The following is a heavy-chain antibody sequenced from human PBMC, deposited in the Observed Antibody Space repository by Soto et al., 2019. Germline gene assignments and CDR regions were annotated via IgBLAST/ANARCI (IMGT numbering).Heavy chain of an antibody. V-gene: IGHV4-30-4*01. CDR3: ASTPYYCDSSGYFD. D-gene: IGHD3-22*01. CDR2: IYYSGST. Sequence: PSETLSLTCTVSGGSISSGDYYWSWIRQPPGKGLEWIGYIYYSGSTYYNPSLKSRVTISVDTSKNQFSLKLSSVTAADTAVYYCASTPYYCDSSGYFDWGQGTLVTVSS. CDR1: GGSISSGDYY. J-gene: IGHJ4*02.